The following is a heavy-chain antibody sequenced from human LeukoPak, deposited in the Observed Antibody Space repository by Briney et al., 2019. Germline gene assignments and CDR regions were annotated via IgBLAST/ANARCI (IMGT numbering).Heavy chain of an antibody. CDR1: GGSISSYY. CDR3: AREGAVYDSSGYNIGDYFDY. Sequence: SETLSLTCTVSGGSISSYYWSWIRQPPGKGLEWIGYIYYSGSTNYNPSLKSRVTISVDTSKNQLSLKLSSVTAADTAVYYCAREGAVYDSSGYNIGDYFDYWGQGTLVTVSS. V-gene: IGHV4-59*01. CDR2: IYYSGST. D-gene: IGHD3-22*01. J-gene: IGHJ4*02.